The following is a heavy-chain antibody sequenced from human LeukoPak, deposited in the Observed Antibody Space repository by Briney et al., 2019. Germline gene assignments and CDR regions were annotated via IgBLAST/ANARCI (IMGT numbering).Heavy chain of an antibody. D-gene: IGHD2-15*01. Sequence: SETLSLTCTVSGGSISSYYWSWIRQPPGKGLEWIGYIYYSGSTNYNPSLKSRVTISVDTSKNQFSLKLSSVTAADTAVYNCAGHSPYCSGGSCDYWGQGTLVTVSS. J-gene: IGHJ4*02. CDR3: AGHSPYCSGGSCDY. V-gene: IGHV4-59*01. CDR2: IYYSGST. CDR1: GGSISSYY.